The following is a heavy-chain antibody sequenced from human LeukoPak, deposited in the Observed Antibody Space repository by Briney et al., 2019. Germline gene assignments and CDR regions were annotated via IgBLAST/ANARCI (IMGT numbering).Heavy chain of an antibody. Sequence: SSVKVSCKASGGTFSSYAISWVRQAPGQGLEWMGRIIPTFGTANYAQKFQGRVTITTDESTSTAYMELSSLRSEDTAVYYCARDTPHIYYDSSGYYFDYWGQGTLVTVSS. V-gene: IGHV1-69*05. J-gene: IGHJ4*02. CDR3: ARDTPHIYYDSSGYYFDY. CDR2: IIPTFGTA. CDR1: GGTFSSYA. D-gene: IGHD3-22*01.